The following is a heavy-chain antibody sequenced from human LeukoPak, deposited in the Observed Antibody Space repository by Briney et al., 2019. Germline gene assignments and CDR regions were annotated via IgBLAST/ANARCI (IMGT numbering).Heavy chain of an antibody. J-gene: IGHJ3*02. CDR1: GVSISADY. V-gene: IGHV4-59*01. CDR2: IYYSGST. D-gene: IGHD6-19*01. CDR3: ARDHSRGWPGGYDAFDI. Sequence: SETLSLTCTVSGVSISADYWSWIRQPPGKGLEWIGYIYYSGSTNYNPSLKSRVTISVDTSKNQFSLKLSSVTAADTAVYYCARDHSRGWPGGYDAFDIWGQGTMVTVSS.